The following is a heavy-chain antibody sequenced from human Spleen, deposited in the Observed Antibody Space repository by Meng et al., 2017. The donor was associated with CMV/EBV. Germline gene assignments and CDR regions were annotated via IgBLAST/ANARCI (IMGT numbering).Heavy chain of an antibody. CDR1: GFTFSSDA. J-gene: IGHJ6*02. CDR2: MSAGAGST. Sequence: GGSLRLSCAASGFTFSSDATGWVRQAPGKGLEWVSGMSAGAGSTYYADSVKGRFTISRDNSKNTLYLQMNSLRAEDTAVYYCAKDRGWNYGYGMDVWGQGTTVTVSS. CDR3: AKDRGWNYGYGMDV. V-gene: IGHV3-23*01. D-gene: IGHD1-7*01.